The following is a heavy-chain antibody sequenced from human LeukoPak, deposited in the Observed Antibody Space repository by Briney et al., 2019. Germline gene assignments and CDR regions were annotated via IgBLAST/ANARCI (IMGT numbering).Heavy chain of an antibody. D-gene: IGHD2/OR15-2a*01. J-gene: IGHJ4*02. CDR3: AKRLSYYFDS. CDR2: VTASGSST. Sequence: GGSLRLSCAASGFAFSSSVMSWVRQAPGKGLEWVSTVTASGSSTFYADSVKGRFTICRDNSKSTLYLQMNSLRAEDTALYYCAKRLSYYFDSWGQEILVTVSS. CDR1: GFAFSSSV. V-gene: IGHV3-23*01.